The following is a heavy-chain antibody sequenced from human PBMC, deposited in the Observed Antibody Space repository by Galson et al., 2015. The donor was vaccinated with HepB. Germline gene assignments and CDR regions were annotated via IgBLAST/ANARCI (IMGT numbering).Heavy chain of an antibody. V-gene: IGHV3-23*01. Sequence: SLRLSCAASGFTFSSYAMSWVRQAPGKGLEWVSAISGSGGSTHYADSVKGRFTISRDNSKNTLYLQVNSLRAEDTAVYYCAKDHDSSGYYYVDINGMDVWGQGTTVTVSS. CDR2: ISGSGGST. D-gene: IGHD3-22*01. CDR3: AKDHDSSGYYYVDINGMDV. CDR1: GFTFSSYA. J-gene: IGHJ6*02.